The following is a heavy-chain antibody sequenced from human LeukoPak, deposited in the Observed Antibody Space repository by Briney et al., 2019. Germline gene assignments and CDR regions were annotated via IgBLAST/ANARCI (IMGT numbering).Heavy chain of an antibody. Sequence: RAGGSLRLSCAASGFTFSSYAMSWVRQAPGKRLEWVSAISGSGGSTYYADSVKGRFTISRDNSKNTLYLQMNSLRAEDTAVYYCAKDLLRYSSSWYVGVFDYWGQGTLVTVSS. V-gene: IGHV3-23*01. CDR3: AKDLLRYSSSWYVGVFDY. J-gene: IGHJ4*02. CDR2: ISGSGGST. CDR1: GFTFSSYA. D-gene: IGHD6-13*01.